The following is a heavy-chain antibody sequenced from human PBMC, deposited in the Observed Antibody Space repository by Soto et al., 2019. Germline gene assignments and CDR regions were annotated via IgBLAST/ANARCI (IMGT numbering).Heavy chain of an antibody. CDR1: GFTFSSYA. CDR3: AKTPVAAAGLLEY. Sequence: HPGGSLRLSCAASGFTFSSYAMSWVRQAPGKGLEWVSAISGSGGSTYYADSVKGRFTISRDNSKNTLYLQMNSLRAEDPAEYYCAKTPVAAAGLLEYWGQGPLVTVSS. CDR2: ISGSGGST. D-gene: IGHD6-13*01. V-gene: IGHV3-23*01. J-gene: IGHJ1*01.